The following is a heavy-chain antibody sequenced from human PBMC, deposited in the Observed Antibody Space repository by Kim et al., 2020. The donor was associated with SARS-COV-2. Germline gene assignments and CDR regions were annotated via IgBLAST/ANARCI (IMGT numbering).Heavy chain of an antibody. CDR1: GYTFTDYY. D-gene: IGHD5-12*01. V-gene: IGHV1-2*02. J-gene: IGHJ4*02. CDR2: INPNSGVT. Sequence: ASVKVSCKASGYTFTDYYIHWVRQAPGQGLEWMGWINPNSGVTNLAQRFQGRVTMTGDTSIDTAYMELTRLRPDDTAVYYCAREGGEIVATTIDYWGQGTLVTVSS. CDR3: AREGGEIVATTIDY.